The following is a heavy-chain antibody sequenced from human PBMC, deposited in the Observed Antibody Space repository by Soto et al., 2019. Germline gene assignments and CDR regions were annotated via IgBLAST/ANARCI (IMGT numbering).Heavy chain of an antibody. CDR2: IDVGSGNT. Sequence: SVKVSCTSSGYTFNIYAIHGVRQAPGQSLAWMGWIDVGSGNTKYAQKFQERVTITRDMSTSTAYMELSSLRSEDTAVYYCAASPYCSGGSCYPPDYYYGMDVWGQGTTVTVSS. CDR1: GYTFNIYA. V-gene: IGHV1-58*02. CDR3: AASPYCSGGSCYPPDYYYGMDV. D-gene: IGHD2-15*01. J-gene: IGHJ6*02.